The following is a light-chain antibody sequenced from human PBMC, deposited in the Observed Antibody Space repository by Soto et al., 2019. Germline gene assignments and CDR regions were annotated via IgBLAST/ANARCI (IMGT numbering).Light chain of an antibody. CDR2: DVN. CDR3: CSFGGRSNFDVV. J-gene: IGLJ2*01. V-gene: IGLV2-11*01. Sequence: QSALTQPRSVSGSPGQSVTISCTGTSSDVGGYNYVSWYQQHPGKAPKLMIHDVNKRPSGVPDRFSGSRSGNTASLTISGLQAEDEADYYCCSFGGRSNFDVVFGGGTKLTVL. CDR1: SSDVGGYNY.